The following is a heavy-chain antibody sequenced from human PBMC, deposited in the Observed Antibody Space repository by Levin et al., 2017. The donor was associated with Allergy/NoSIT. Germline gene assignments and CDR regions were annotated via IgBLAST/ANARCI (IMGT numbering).Heavy chain of an antibody. V-gene: IGHV5-51*01. CDR3: ARRLKGGYCSGGHCTYYYYYMDV. D-gene: IGHD2-15*01. J-gene: IGHJ6*03. CDR2: IYPGDSDT. Sequence: GESLKISCKASGYSFTSNWIAWVRQMPGKGLEWMGIIYPGDSDTRYSPSFQGQVTISVDKSISTAYLQWSSLKASDTAIYYCARRLKGGYCSGGHCTYYYYYMDVWGKGTTVTVSS. CDR1: GYSFTSNW.